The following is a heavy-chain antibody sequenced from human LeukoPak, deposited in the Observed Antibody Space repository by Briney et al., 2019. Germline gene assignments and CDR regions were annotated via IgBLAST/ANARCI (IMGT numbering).Heavy chain of an antibody. CDR1: GGTFSSYA. V-gene: IGHV1-69*13. J-gene: IGHJ4*02. Sequence: ASVKVSCKASGGTFSSYAISWVRQAPGQGLEWMGGIIPIFGTANYAQKFQGRVTITADESTSTAYMELSSLRSEDTAVYYCARDLGGRSSWYRFDYWGQGTLATVSS. CDR2: IIPIFGTA. D-gene: IGHD6-13*01. CDR3: ARDLGGRSSWYRFDY.